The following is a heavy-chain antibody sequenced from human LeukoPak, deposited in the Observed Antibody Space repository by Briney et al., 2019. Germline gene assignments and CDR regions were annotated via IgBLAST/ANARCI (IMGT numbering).Heavy chain of an antibody. CDR3: ASPYSSGWYSFDY. CDR2: IIPIFGTA. CDR1: GGTFSSYA. V-gene: IGHV1-69*01. J-gene: IGHJ4*02. Sequence: GSSVKVSCKASGGTFSSYAISWVRQAPGQGLEWMGGIIPIFGTANYAQKFQGRVTITADESTSTAYMELSSLRSEDTAVYYCASPYSSGWYSFDYWGQGTLVTVSS. D-gene: IGHD6-19*01.